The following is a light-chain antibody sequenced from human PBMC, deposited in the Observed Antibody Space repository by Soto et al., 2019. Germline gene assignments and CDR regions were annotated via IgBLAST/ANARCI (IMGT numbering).Light chain of an antibody. Sequence: EIVLTQSPATLSLSPGERATLSCRASQSVSSYLAWYQHKPGQPPRLLIYDASNRATGIPARFSGSGSGTDFTLTISSLEPEDFAVYYCQQRSIWPWTFGQGTKVEIK. V-gene: IGKV3-11*01. CDR3: QQRSIWPWT. CDR2: DAS. J-gene: IGKJ1*01. CDR1: QSVSSY.